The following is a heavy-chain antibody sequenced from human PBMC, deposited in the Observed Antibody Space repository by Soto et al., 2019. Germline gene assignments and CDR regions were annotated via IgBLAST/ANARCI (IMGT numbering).Heavy chain of an antibody. CDR3: ARGGSSDWQVALDI. J-gene: IGHJ3*02. V-gene: IGHV4-34*01. CDR2: IKHRGSS. CDR1: AGSFSHYY. D-gene: IGHD6-19*01. Sequence: QVQQQPWGAGLLKPSETLSLTCAVYAGSFSHYYWNWLRQSPGKGLEWIGKIKHRGSSNYNPSLRSRVSISVDMAKNRFSLRLTSVTAADTAVYYCARGGSSDWQVALDIWGQGTMVTVSS.